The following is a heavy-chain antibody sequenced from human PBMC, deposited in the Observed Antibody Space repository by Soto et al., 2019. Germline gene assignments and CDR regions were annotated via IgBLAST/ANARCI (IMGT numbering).Heavy chain of an antibody. CDR1: GGSISSYY. D-gene: IGHD3-22*01. CDR2: IYYSGST. J-gene: IGHJ5*02. V-gene: IGHV4-59*01. Sequence: PSETLSLTCTVSGGSISSYYWSWIRQPPGKGLEWIGYIYYSGSTNYNPSLKSRVTISVDTSRNQFSLKLSSVTAADTAVYYCAGGPLTYYYDSSGYLTWGQGTLVTVSS. CDR3: AGGPLTYYYDSSGYLT.